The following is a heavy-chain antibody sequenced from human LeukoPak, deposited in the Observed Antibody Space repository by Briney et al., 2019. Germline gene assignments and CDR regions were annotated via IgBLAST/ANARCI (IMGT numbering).Heavy chain of an antibody. D-gene: IGHD3-22*01. Sequence: SVKVSCKASGGTFSSYTISWVRQAPGQGLERMGRIIPILGIANYAQKFQGRVTITADKSTSTAYMELSSLRSEDTAVYYCTYYYDSSGYYGGFDPWGQGTLVTVSS. CDR1: GGTFSSYT. V-gene: IGHV1-69*02. J-gene: IGHJ5*02. CDR2: IIPILGIA. CDR3: TYYYDSSGYYGGFDP.